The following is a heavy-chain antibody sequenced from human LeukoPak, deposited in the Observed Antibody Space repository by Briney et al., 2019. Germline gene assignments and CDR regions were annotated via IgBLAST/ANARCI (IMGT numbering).Heavy chain of an antibody. D-gene: IGHD3-10*01. V-gene: IGHV4-59*01. Sequence: KSSENLSLTCTVFGVSISSYYWSWIRQPPGKGLEWIGYIYYNGNTNYNPSLKSRVTISIDTSKNEFSLNLSSVTAADTAVYYCAKSGVWYGEYYFDYWGQGTLVTVSS. CDR2: IYYNGNT. J-gene: IGHJ4*02. CDR1: GVSISSYY. CDR3: AKSGVWYGEYYFDY.